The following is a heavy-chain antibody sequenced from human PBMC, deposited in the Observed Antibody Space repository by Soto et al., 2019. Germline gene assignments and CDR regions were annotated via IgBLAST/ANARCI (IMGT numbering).Heavy chain of an antibody. CDR1: GFSFGSYA. Sequence: GGSLRLSCAASGFSFGSYAMHWVRQAPGKGLEWVAVISYDGSNKYYADSVKGRFTISRDNSKNTLYLQMNSLRADDTAVYYCASRRNPYGAYDYWGQGTLVSVSS. V-gene: IGHV3-30*14. CDR3: ASRRNPYGAYDY. CDR2: ISYDGSNK. J-gene: IGHJ4*02. D-gene: IGHD4-17*01.